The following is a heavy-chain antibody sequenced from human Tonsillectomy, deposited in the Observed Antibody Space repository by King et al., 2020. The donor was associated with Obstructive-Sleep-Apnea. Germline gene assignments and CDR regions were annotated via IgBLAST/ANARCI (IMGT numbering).Heavy chain of an antibody. CDR3: AKDLSSGWYGPVDY. J-gene: IGHJ4*02. Sequence: VQLVESGGGLVQPGRSLRLSCAASGFTFDDYAMHWVRQAPGKGLEWVSGISWNSGRIGYADSVKGRFTISRDNAKNSLFLQMNSLRTEDTALYYCAKDLSSGWYGPVDYWGQGILVTVSS. CDR1: GFTFDDYA. CDR2: ISWNSGRI. D-gene: IGHD6-19*01. V-gene: IGHV3-9*01.